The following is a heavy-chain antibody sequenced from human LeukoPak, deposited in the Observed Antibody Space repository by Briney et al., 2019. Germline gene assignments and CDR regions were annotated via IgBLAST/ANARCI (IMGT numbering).Heavy chain of an antibody. CDR1: GYTFTAYY. CDR3: ARVKRGAGRIGNWFDP. V-gene: IGHV1-2*02. J-gene: IGHJ5*02. D-gene: IGHD6-19*01. Sequence: GASVKVSCKASGYTFTAYYMHWVRQAPGQGLEWMGWINPNSGGTNYAQKFQGRVTMTRDTSISTAYMELSRLRSDDTAVYYCARVKRGAGRIGNWFDPWGQGTLVTVSS. CDR2: INPNSGGT.